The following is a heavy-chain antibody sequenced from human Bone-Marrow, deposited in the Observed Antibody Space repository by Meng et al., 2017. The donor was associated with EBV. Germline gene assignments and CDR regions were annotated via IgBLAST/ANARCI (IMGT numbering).Heavy chain of an antibody. CDR1: GGTFSSYA. CDR3: ARDTHDYGDLTFFDY. CDR2: IIPIFGTA. D-gene: IGHD4-17*01. V-gene: IGHV1-69*06. J-gene: IGHJ4*02. Sequence: VPRVQSGARVKKPGSSVKVSCKASGGTFSSYAISWVRQAPGQGLEWMGGIIPIFGTANYAQKFQGRVTITADKSTSTAYMELSSLRSEDTAVHYCARDTHDYGDLTFFDYWGQGTLVTVSS.